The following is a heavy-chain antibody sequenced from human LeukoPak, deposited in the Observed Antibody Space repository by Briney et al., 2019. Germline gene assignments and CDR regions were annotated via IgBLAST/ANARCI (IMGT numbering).Heavy chain of an antibody. CDR1: GGSINSGDYS. V-gene: IGHV4-30-2*01. Sequence: PSETLSLTCDVSGGSINSGDYSWNWIRQPPGKGLEWIGNIYRSGTTYYNPSLKSRVTISVDGSKNQFSLKLSSVTAADTAVYHCARGDQGIDYWGQGTLVTVSS. CDR2: IYRSGTT. CDR3: ARGDQGIDY. D-gene: IGHD2-2*01. J-gene: IGHJ4*02.